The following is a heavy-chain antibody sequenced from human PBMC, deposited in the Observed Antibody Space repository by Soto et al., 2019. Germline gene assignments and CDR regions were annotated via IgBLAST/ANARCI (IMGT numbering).Heavy chain of an antibody. J-gene: IGHJ4*02. D-gene: IGHD3-10*01. Sequence: EVQLVESGGGLVQPGGSLRLSCAASGFTFGSYEMNWVHQAPGKGLEWVSYISSSGSTIYYADSVKGRFTISRDNAKNSLYLQMNSLRAEDTAVYYCAREVRVRFDYWGQGTLVTVSS. CDR1: GFTFGSYE. CDR3: AREVRVRFDY. V-gene: IGHV3-48*03. CDR2: ISSSGSTI.